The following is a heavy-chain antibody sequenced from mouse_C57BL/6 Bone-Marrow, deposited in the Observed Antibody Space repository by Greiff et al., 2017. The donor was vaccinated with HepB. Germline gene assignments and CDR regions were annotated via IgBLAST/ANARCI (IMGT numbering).Heavy chain of an antibody. Sequence: EVQVVESGGGLVQPGGSLKLSCAASGFTFSDYGMAWVRQAPRKGPEWVAFIRNLAYSIYYADTVTGRITISRENAKNTLYLKMSSLRSEDTAMYYCARRYYGSSHWYFDVWGTGTTVTVSS. V-gene: IGHV5-15*01. CDR3: ARRYYGSSHWYFDV. CDR2: IRNLAYSI. J-gene: IGHJ1*03. CDR1: GFTFSDYG. D-gene: IGHD1-1*01.